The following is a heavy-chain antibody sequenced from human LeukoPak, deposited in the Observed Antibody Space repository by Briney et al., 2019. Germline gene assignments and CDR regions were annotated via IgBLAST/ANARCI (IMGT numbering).Heavy chain of an antibody. V-gene: IGHV3-74*01. J-gene: IGHJ6*03. CDR2: MNSDGSST. Sequence: GGSLRLSCAASGFTFSSYWMHWVRQAPGKGLEWVSRMNSDGSSTSYADSVKGRFTISRDNAKNTLYLQVNSLRAEDTAVYYCASQTSPNYYYYYMDVWGKGTTVTISS. CDR3: ASQTSPNYYYYYMDV. CDR1: GFTFSSYW.